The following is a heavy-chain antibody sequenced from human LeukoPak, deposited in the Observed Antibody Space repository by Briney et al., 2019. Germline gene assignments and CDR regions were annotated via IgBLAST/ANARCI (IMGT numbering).Heavy chain of an antibody. V-gene: IGHV3-48*01. CDR1: GFTFSTYT. CDR2: VTGTGRTT. CDR3: ARERGGYYFDS. D-gene: IGHD3-16*01. J-gene: IGHJ4*02. Sequence: GGSLRLSCAASGFTFSTYTLSWVRQAPGKGLEWVSYVTGTGRTTYYVDSVKGRFTISRDNAKNSLYLQMNSLRAEDTAVYYCARERGGYYFDSWGQGILVTVSS.